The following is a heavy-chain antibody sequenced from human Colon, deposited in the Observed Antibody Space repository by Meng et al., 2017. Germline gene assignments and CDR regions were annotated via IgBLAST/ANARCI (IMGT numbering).Heavy chain of an antibody. CDR2: ITGSDTTR. CDR1: GFIFSNYA. D-gene: IGHD2-21*02. J-gene: IGHJ4*02. CDR3: AALSWCGDNCFPGY. Sequence: EVQLLESGGGLVQPGGSLVLYCAASGFIFSNYAMTWVRQDLGKGLEWASSITGSDTTRYYADSVKGRFAISRDNSKNTVYLQMNSLRAEDTAVYYCAALSWCGDNCFPGYWGQGTLVTVSS. V-gene: IGHV3-23*01.